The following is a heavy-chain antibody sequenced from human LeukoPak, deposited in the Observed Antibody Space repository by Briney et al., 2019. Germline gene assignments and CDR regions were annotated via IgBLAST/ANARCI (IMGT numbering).Heavy chain of an antibody. Sequence: PSETLSLTCSVSGDSMSSGSYYWGWIRQPPGKGLEWTGSIFYSGSTYYTPSLKSRVTMSLDTSKNQFSLRLTSVTAADTAVYYCARQIAVVEPTDPNWFDSWGQGTLVTVSS. CDR2: IFYSGST. D-gene: IGHD2-21*01. CDR3: ARQIAVVEPTDPNWFDS. V-gene: IGHV4-39*07. J-gene: IGHJ5*01. CDR1: GDSMSSGSYY.